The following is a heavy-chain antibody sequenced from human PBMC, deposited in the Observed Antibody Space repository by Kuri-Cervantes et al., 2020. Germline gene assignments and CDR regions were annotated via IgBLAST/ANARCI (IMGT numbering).Heavy chain of an antibody. CDR3: AGDSGWYGAVGFSEK. J-gene: IGHJ4*02. CDR2: IYYSGST. CDR1: AGSISNSSYY. Sequence: SETLSLTCTVCAGSISNSSYYWGWIRQPPGKGLEWIGSIYYSGSTYHNPSLKSRVTMSVDTSKNQISLKLTSVTAADTAVYYCAGDSGWYGAVGFSEKWGQGTLVTVSS. V-gene: IGHV4-39*07. D-gene: IGHD6-19*01.